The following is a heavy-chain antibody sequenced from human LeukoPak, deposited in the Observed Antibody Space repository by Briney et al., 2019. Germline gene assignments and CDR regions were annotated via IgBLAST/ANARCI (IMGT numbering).Heavy chain of an antibody. Sequence: SVKVSCKASGGTFSSYAISWVRQAPGQGLEWMGRIIPILGIANYAQKFQGRVTITADKSTSTAYMELSSLRSGDTAVYYCARDIAPSTYYYGSGSKNGRWFDPWGQGTLVTVSA. CDR3: ARDIAPSTYYYGSGSKNGRWFDP. J-gene: IGHJ5*02. V-gene: IGHV1-69*04. CDR1: GGTFSSYA. D-gene: IGHD3-10*01. CDR2: IIPILGIA.